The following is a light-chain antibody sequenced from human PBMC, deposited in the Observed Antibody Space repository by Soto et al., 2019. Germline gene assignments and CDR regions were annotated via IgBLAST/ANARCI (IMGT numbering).Light chain of an antibody. J-gene: IGKJ1*01. CDR1: QTIGNY. V-gene: IGKV3-11*01. CDR3: QQRDTWPVT. Sequence: DIVLTQSPATLSMSPGETATLSCRASQTIGNYLAWYQQKPDQPPRLLIHSSSSRATGVPARFSGSGSGADFPLTISSLESEDCAVYYCQQRDTWPVTFGQGTRVEIK. CDR2: SSS.